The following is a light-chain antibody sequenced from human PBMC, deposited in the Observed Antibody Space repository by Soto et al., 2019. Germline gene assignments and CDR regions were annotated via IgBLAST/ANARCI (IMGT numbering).Light chain of an antibody. J-gene: IGKJ1*01. V-gene: IGKV3-15*01. CDR3: QQYDDWPET. Sequence: EKVMTQSQPTLCVSPGERATLSCRASQSVSSNLAWYQQKPGQAPRLLIYDASTRATGIPARFSGSGSGTEFTLTISSLQSEDLAVYYCQQYDDWPETFGQGTKVEIK. CDR1: QSVSSN. CDR2: DAS.